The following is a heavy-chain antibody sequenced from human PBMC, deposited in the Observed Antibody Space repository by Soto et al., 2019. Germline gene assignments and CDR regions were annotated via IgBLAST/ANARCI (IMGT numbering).Heavy chain of an antibody. V-gene: IGHV4-31*03. CDR3: ARGTYYYYGMDV. Sequence: QVQLQESGPGLVKPSQTLSLTCTVSVGSISSGGYYGSWILQHPGKGLEWIGYIYYSGSTYYNPSLKSRVTISVDTSKKQFSQKLSSVTAEDTAVYYCARGTYYYYGMDVWGQGTTVTVSS. CDR2: IYYSGST. CDR1: VGSISSGGYY. J-gene: IGHJ6*02.